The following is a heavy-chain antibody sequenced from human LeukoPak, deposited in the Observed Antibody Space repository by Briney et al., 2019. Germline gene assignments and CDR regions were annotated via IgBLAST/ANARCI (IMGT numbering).Heavy chain of an antibody. Sequence: SQTLSFTCTVSGGSISSGDYYWNWIRQHPGKGLEWIGYIYYSGRTYYNPSLKSRVTISVDTSKNQFSLKLSSVTAADTAVYYCARGTHHYFDYWGQGTLVTVSS. CDR3: ARGTHHYFDY. J-gene: IGHJ4*02. V-gene: IGHV4-31*03. CDR1: GGSISSGDYY. CDR2: IYYSGRT.